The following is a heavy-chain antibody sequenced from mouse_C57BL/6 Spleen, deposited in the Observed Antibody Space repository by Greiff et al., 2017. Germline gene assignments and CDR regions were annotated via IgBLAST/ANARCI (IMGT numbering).Heavy chain of an antibody. Sequence: EVKVVESVAELVRPGASVKLSCTASGFNIKNTYMHWVKQRPEQGLEWIGRIDPANGNTKYAPKFQGKATITADTSSNTAYMQLSSRTSEETSIYYYATDITTVVAHWGQGTTLTVSS. CDR1: GFNIKNTY. CDR3: ATDITTVVAH. V-gene: IGHV14-3*01. CDR2: IDPANGNT. D-gene: IGHD1-1*01. J-gene: IGHJ2*01.